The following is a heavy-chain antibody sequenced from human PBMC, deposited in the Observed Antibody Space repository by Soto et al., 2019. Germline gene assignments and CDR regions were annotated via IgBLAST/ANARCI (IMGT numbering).Heavy chain of an antibody. V-gene: IGHV4-39*01. D-gene: IGHD4-17*01. J-gene: IGHJ6*03. CDR1: GGSISSSSYY. CDR3: ARQSGTVTRLYYYYYYMDV. CDR2: IYYSGST. Sequence: SETLSLTCTVSGGSISSSSYYWGWIRQPPGKGLEWIGSIYYSGSTYYNPSLKSRVTISVDTSKNQFSLKLSSVTAADTAVYYCARQSGTVTRLYYYYYYMDVWGKGTTVTVSS.